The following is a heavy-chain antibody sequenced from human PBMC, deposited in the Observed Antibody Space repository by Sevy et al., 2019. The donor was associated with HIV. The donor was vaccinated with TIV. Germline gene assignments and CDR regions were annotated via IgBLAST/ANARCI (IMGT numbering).Heavy chain of an antibody. V-gene: IGHV3-21*01. D-gene: IGHD3-3*01. Sequence: GGSLRLSCAASGFTFSSYSMNWVRQAPGKGLEWVSSISSSSSYIYYADSVKGRFTISRDNAKNPLYLQMNSLMAEDTAVNYCARGSTDFWSGYLDYYYGMDVWGQGTTVTVSS. J-gene: IGHJ6*02. CDR1: GFTFSSYS. CDR2: ISSSSSYI. CDR3: ARGSTDFWSGYLDYYYGMDV.